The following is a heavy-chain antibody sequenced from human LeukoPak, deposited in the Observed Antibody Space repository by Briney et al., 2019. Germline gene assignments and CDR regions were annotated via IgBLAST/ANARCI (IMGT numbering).Heavy chain of an antibody. D-gene: IGHD1-1*01. Sequence: GGSLRLSCAASGFMSWVRQAPGKGLEWVSGINWNGGSTGHADSVKGRFTISRDNAKNSLYLQMNSLRVEDTALYYCARVQRELMWYYFDYWGQGTLVTVSS. V-gene: IGHV3-20*04. CDR2: INWNGGST. J-gene: IGHJ4*02. CDR3: ARVQRELMWYYFDY. CDR1: GF.